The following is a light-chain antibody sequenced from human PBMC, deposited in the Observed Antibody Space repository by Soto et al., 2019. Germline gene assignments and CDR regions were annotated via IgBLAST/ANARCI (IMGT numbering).Light chain of an antibody. Sequence: IVMTQSPATVSVSPGERATLSCRAGESASSNLAWYQQKPGQAPRLLIYGASTRATGIPARFSGSGSGTEFTLTISSLQSEDFAVYYCQQFQKWPLTFGGGTNVEIK. CDR2: GAS. CDR3: QQFQKWPLT. J-gene: IGKJ4*01. V-gene: IGKV3-15*01. CDR1: ESASSN.